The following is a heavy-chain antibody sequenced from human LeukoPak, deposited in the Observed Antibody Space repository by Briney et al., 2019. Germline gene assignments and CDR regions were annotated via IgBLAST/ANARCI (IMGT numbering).Heavy chain of an antibody. D-gene: IGHD4-23*01. CDR1: GFTFSSYA. Sequence: GGSLRLSCAASGFTFSSYAMHWVRQAPGKGLEWVAVISYDGSNKYYADSVKGRFTISRDNSKNTLYLQMNSLRAEDTAVYYCARHIPKPTMVKRGSYYYMDFWGKGTTVTVSS. V-gene: IGHV3-30*04. CDR2: ISYDGSNK. CDR3: ARHIPKPTMVKRGSYYYMDF. J-gene: IGHJ6*03.